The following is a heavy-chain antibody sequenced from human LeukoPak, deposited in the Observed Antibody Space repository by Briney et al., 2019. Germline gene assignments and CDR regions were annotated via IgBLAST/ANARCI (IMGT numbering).Heavy chain of an antibody. V-gene: IGHV6-1*01. CDR1: GDSVSSNSAA. Sequence: SQTLSLTCAISGDSVSSNSAAWNWIRQSPSRGLEWLGRTYYRSKWYNDYAVSVKSRITINPDTSQNQFSLQLNSVTPDDTAVYYCARELCFFMQKTAYDMDVWGQGTTVTVSS. CDR2: TYYRSKWYN. J-gene: IGHJ6*02. D-gene: IGHD2/OR15-2a*01. CDR3: ARELCFFMQKTAYDMDV.